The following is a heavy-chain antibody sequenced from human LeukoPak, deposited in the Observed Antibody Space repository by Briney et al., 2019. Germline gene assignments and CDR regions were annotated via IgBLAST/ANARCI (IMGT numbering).Heavy chain of an antibody. CDR3: ATSSLARDYFFAFDI. CDR2: FDPEDGET. Sequence: GASVKVSCKVSGYTLNELSMHWVRQAPGKGLEWMGGFDPEDGETIYAQKFQGRVTMTEDTSTDTAYMELSSLRSEDTAVYYCATSSLARDYFFAFDIWGQGTMVTVSS. D-gene: IGHD3-10*01. J-gene: IGHJ3*02. V-gene: IGHV1-24*01. CDR1: GYTLNELS.